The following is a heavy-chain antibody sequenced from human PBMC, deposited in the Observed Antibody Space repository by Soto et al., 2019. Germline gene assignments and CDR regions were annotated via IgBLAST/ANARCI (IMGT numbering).Heavy chain of an antibody. V-gene: IGHV4-59*08. Sequence: SETLSLTCTVSGGSISSYYWSWIRQPPGKGLEWIGYIYYSGSTNYNPSLKSRVTISVDTANNQFSLKLSSVTAADTAVYYCARGWGDLLEFCGGGAPVTVYSGM. CDR2: IYYSGST. J-gene: IGHJ6*01. CDR1: GGSISSYY. D-gene: IGHD3-16*01. CDR3: ARGWGDLLEFCGGGAPVTVYSGM.